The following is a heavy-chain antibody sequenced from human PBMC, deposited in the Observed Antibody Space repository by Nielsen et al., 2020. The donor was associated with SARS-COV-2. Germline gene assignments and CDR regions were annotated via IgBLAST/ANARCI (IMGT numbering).Heavy chain of an antibody. CDR3: ARLGPAAMPYYYYGMDV. CDR2: IYYSGST. CDR1: GGSISSGGYY. J-gene: IGHJ6*02. Sequence: SETLSLTCTVSGGSISSGGYYWSWIRQHPGKGLEWIGYIYYSGSTYYNPSLKSRVTISVDTSKNQFSLKLSSVTAADTAVYYCARLGPAAMPYYYYGMDVWGQGTTVTVSS. V-gene: IGHV4-31*03. D-gene: IGHD2-2*01.